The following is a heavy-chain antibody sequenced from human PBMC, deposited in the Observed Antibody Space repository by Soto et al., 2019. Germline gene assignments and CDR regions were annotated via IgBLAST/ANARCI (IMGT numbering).Heavy chain of an antibody. J-gene: IGHJ3*02. CDR2: INAGNGNT. CDR1: GYTFTSYA. CDR3: AGSWVAIAVAGTTDAFDI. Sequence: QVQLVQSGAEVKKPGASVKVSCKASGYTFTSYAMHWVRQAPGQRLEWMVWINAGNGNTKYSPKFQGSVTITRDTSARTAYMALSSLRSEDTAVYYCAGSWVAIAVAGTTDAFDICVQGTMVTVSS. D-gene: IGHD6-19*01. V-gene: IGHV1-3*01.